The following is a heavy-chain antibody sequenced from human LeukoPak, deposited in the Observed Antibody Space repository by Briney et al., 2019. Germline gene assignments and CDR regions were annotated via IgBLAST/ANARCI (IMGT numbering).Heavy chain of an antibody. CDR3: ARDPPYSSSWYMGAFDI. CDR1: GFTFSSYE. J-gene: IGHJ3*02. CDR2: ISSSGSTI. D-gene: IGHD6-13*01. V-gene: IGHV3-48*03. Sequence: GGSLRLSCAASGFTFSSYEMNWVRQAPGKGLEWVSYISSSGSTIYYADSVKGRFTISRDNAKNSLYLQMNSLRAEDTAVYYCARDPPYSSSWYMGAFDIWGQGTMVTVSS.